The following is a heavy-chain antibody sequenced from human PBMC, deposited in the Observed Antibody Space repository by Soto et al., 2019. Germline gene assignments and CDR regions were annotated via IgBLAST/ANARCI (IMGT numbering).Heavy chain of an antibody. CDR1: GGSFSGYY. J-gene: IGHJ6*02. V-gene: IGHV4-34*01. CDR3: ARGFRFTLYYGGMDV. Sequence: QVQLQQWGAGLLKPSEPLSLTCAVYGGSFSGYYWSWLRQPQGKGLEWIGEINHSGSTNYNPSLNSRVPISVDTSKDQCARKLSSVPAAVTAVYYCARGFRFTLYYGGMDVWCQGTTVTVSS. D-gene: IGHD2-21*01. CDR2: INHSGST.